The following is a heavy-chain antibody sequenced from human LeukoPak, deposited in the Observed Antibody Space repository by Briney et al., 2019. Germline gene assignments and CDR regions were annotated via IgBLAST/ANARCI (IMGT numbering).Heavy chain of an antibody. CDR1: GFTFSSYA. D-gene: IGHD3-10*01. Sequence: PGGSLRLSCAASGFTFSSYAMHWVRQAPGKGLEWVAVISYDGSNKYYAGSVKGRFTISRDNSKNTLYLQMNSLRAEDTAVYYCARDQYYYGSGSYYGGFDYWGQGTLVTVSS. J-gene: IGHJ4*02. V-gene: IGHV3-30*04. CDR3: ARDQYYYGSGSYYGGFDY. CDR2: ISYDGSNK.